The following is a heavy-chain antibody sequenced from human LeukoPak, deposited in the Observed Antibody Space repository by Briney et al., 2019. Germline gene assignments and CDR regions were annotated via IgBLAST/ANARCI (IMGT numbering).Heavy chain of an antibody. J-gene: IGHJ4*02. CDR3: VKGRCSGSSCYGGDY. CDR2: ITSNGGST. V-gene: IGHV3-64D*06. Sequence: PGGSLRLSCSASGFTFSSYAMNWVRQAPGKGLEYVSAITSNGGSTYYADSVKGRFTTSRDNSKNTLYLQMSSLRAEDTAVYYCVKGRCSGSSCYGGDYWGQGTLVTVSS. CDR1: GFTFSSYA. D-gene: IGHD2-2*01.